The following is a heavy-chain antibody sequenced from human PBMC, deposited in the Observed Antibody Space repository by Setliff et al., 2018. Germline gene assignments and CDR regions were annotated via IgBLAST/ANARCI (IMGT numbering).Heavy chain of an antibody. Sequence: SETLSLTCTVSGGSISSGSYYWSWIRQPAGKGLEWIGHIYSSGSTNYNPSLKSRVTISVDRSKNQFSLKLSAVIAADTAVYYCATLRTSTHFDYWGQGTLVTVSS. J-gene: IGHJ4*02. V-gene: IGHV4-61*09. CDR3: ATLRTSTHFDY. D-gene: IGHD1-1*01. CDR2: IYSSGST. CDR1: GGSISSGSYY.